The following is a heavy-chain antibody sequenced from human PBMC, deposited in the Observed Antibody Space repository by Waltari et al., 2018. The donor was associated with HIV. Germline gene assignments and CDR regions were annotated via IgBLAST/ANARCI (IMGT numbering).Heavy chain of an antibody. CDR3: VRGWSSGYSLPGGY. D-gene: IGHD3-22*01. CDR2: INADGSSK. Sequence: EVRLVESGGGSVQPGGSLRLSCVVSGFTLSDYWMHWVRQPPGKGLEWVSRINADGSSKDYADSVKGRFTVSRDNAKSTVYLQMNSLRADDMSMYYCVRGWSSGYSLPGGYWGQGTLVTVSS. J-gene: IGHJ4*02. CDR1: GFTLSDYW. V-gene: IGHV3-74*01.